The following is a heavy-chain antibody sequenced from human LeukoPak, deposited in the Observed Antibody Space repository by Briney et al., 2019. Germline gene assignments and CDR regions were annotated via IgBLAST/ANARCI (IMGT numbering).Heavy chain of an antibody. J-gene: IGHJ4*02. V-gene: IGHV5-51*01. CDR1: GYSFTSYW. Sequence: GESLKISCKGSGYSFTSYWIGWVRQMPGKGLEWMGIIYAGDSDTSYSPSFQGQVTISADKSISTGYLQWSSLKASDTAMYYCARPGYSSGWYGYYFDYWGQGTLVTVSS. CDR3: ARPGYSSGWYGYYFDY. D-gene: IGHD6-19*01. CDR2: IYAGDSDT.